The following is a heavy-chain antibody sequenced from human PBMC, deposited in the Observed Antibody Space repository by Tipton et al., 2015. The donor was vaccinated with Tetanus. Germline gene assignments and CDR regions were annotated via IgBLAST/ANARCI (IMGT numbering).Heavy chain of an antibody. D-gene: IGHD3-10*01. Sequence: SLRLSCAASGFTFSSYGMHWVRQAPGKGLEWVANIKQDGSEKYYVDSVKGRFTISRDNAKNSLYLQMNSLRAEDTAVYYCARAGSYSYNWFDPWGQGTLVTVSS. J-gene: IGHJ5*02. V-gene: IGHV3-7*01. CDR1: GFTFSSYG. CDR3: ARAGSYSYNWFDP. CDR2: IKQDGSEK.